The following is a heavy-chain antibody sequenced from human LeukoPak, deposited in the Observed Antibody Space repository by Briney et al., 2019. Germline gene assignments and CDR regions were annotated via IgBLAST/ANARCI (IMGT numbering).Heavy chain of an antibody. CDR3: AKDLIAVAGRYYYYGMDV. V-gene: IGHV3-30*18. CDR2: ISYDGSNK. D-gene: IGHD6-19*01. J-gene: IGHJ6*02. CDR1: GFTFSAYW. Sequence: GGSPRLSCAASGFTFSAYWMHWVRQAPGKGLEWVAVISYDGSNKYYADSVKGRFTISRDNSKNTLYLQMNSLRAEDSAVYYCAKDLIAVAGRYYYYGMDVWGQGTTVTVSS.